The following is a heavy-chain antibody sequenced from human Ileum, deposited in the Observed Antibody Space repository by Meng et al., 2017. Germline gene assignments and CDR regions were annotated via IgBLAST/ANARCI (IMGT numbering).Heavy chain of an antibody. J-gene: IGHJ4*02. Sequence: EGKLVVSGGDVVQPRGSLILSSAASGFPINTNYMSWVRQAPGKGLQWLSVIYNGGRTYYADSVKGRFTISSDNSKNTLWLQMNSLRPEDTAVYYCHCYGYWGQGTLVTVSS. D-gene: IGHD2-21*01. CDR3: HCYGY. CDR2: IYNGGRT. CDR1: GFPINTNY. V-gene: IGHV3-66*02.